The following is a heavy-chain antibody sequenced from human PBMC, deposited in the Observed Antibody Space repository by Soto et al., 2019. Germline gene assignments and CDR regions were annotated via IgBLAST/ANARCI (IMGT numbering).Heavy chain of an antibody. V-gene: IGHV1-69*01. D-gene: IGHD2-15*01. CDR2: IIPLFGTL. J-gene: IGHJ2*01. CDR3: AREGGGLGYCSGGTCNWYFDL. Sequence: QVQLVQSGAEVKRPGSSVKVSCKASGGTFRSYGVNWVRQAPGQGLEWMGGIIPLFGTLNSAQRFQGRVTITADESTGTAYMELSRLRTEDTAVYYCAREGGGLGYCSGGTCNWYFDLWGRGTLVTVSS. CDR1: GGTFRSYG.